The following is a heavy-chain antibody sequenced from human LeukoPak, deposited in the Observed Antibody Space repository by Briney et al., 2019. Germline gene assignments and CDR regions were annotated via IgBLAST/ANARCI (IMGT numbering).Heavy chain of an antibody. V-gene: IGHV3-48*01. CDR2: ISSSSSTI. CDR3: ARDYDFWSGYENWFDP. D-gene: IGHD3-3*01. CDR1: GFTFSSYS. Sequence: GGSLRLSCAASGFTFSSYSMNWVRQAPGKGLEWVSYISSSSSTIYYADSVKGRFTISRDNAKNSLYLQMNSLRAEDTAVYYCARDYDFWSGYENWFDPWGQGTLVTVSS. J-gene: IGHJ5*02.